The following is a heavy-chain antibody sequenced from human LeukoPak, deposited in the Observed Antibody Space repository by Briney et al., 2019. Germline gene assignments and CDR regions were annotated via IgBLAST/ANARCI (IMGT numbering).Heavy chain of an antibody. J-gene: IGHJ4*02. V-gene: IGHV4-4*07. D-gene: IGHD2-2*01. CDR3: ARVDCSSTSCYEDY. CDR1: GGSISTYY. CDR2: IYTSGST. Sequence: SETLSLTCTVSGGSISTYYWSWIRQPAGKGLEWIGRIYTSGSTNYNPSLKSRVTMSVDTSKNQFSLKLSSVTAADTAVYYCARVDCSSTSCYEDYWGQGTLVTVPS.